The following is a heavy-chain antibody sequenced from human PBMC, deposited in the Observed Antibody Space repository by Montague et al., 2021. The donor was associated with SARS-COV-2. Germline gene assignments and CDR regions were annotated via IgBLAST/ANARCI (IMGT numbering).Heavy chain of an antibody. CDR2: IRTSGST. D-gene: IGHD2-21*02. CDR1: GGSISYDSCF. CDR3: ASSHCGGDCY. J-gene: IGHJ4*02. Sequence: TLSLTCTVSGGSISYDSCFWTWIRQPAGMGLEWIVRIRTSGSTNYNLSLKSRVAISIATSKDQFSLELSTVTAADTAVYYCASSHCGGDCYSGQGTLVTVSS. V-gene: IGHV4-61*02.